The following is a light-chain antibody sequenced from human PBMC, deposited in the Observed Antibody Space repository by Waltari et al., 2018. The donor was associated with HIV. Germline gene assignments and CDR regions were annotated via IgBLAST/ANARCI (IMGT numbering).Light chain of an antibody. CDR3: QQYSTHYG. J-gene: IGKJ2*03. CDR2: MTS. CDR1: QNIDNW. Sequence: IQMTQSPSNLSASVGDAFILTCRARQNIDNWLAWYQQRPGRAPKLLMSMTSVLESGVPSRFSGSGKGTTFTLTISSLQPDDCGTYYCQQYSTHYGFGQGTRVE. V-gene: IGKV1-5*03.